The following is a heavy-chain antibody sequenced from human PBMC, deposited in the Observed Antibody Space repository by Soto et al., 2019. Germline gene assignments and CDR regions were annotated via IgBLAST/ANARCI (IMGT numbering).Heavy chain of an antibody. D-gene: IGHD6-19*01. CDR1: GYTFSSNG. V-gene: IGHV1-18*04. CDR3: ARLHGYSSGWYDY. CDR2: ISTFNGNA. Sequence: QVQLVQSGAEVKKPGASVKVSCKASGYTFSSNGVSWVRQAPGQGLEWMGWISTFNGNAHYAQKFQGRVTMTTDTSTNTAYMDLTSLSSDDTAVYYCARLHGYSSGWYDYWGQGTLVTVSS. J-gene: IGHJ4*02.